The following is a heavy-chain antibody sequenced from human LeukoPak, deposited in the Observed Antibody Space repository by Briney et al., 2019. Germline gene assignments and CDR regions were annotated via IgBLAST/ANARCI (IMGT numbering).Heavy chain of an antibody. CDR2: ISYDGSYK. D-gene: IGHD1-26*01. Sequence: GGSLRLSCAASGFTFSNFAMHWVRQAPGKGLEWVSVISYDGSYKYYADSVKGRFTISRDNSKNTLYLQMNSLRAEDTAIYYCAKEYTGTFSPFPSYFDNWGQGTLVTVSS. CDR1: GFTFSNFA. V-gene: IGHV3-30*04. J-gene: IGHJ4*02. CDR3: AKEYTGTFSPFPSYFDN.